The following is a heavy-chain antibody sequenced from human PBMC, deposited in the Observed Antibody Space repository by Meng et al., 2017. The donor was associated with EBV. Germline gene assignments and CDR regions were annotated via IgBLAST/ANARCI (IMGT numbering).Heavy chain of an antibody. D-gene: IGHD6-19*01. CDR1: GYTFTGYY. J-gene: IGHJ4*02. Sequence: QVQLWRAGAGVKKPGASVKVSWKASGYTFTGYYMHWVRQAPGQGLEWMGRINPNSGGTNYAQKFQGRVTMTRDTSISTAYMELSRLRSDDTAVYYCARVGIAVAGTGDYRGQGTLVTVSS. V-gene: IGHV1-2*06. CDR2: INPNSGGT. CDR3: ARVGIAVAGTGDY.